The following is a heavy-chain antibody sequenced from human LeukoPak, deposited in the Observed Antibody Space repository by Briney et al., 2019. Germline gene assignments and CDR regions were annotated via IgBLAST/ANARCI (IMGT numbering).Heavy chain of an antibody. V-gene: IGHV3-23*01. CDR1: GFTFSSYA. J-gene: IGHJ4*02. CDR2: ISGSGGST. D-gene: IGHD5-18*01. CDR3: AKAALYHEVDTAMPFR. Sequence: PGGSLRLSCAASGFTFSSYAMSWVRQAPGKGLEWVSAISGSGGSTYYADSVKGRFTISRDNSKNTLYLQMNSLRAEDTAVYYCAKAALYHEVDTAMPFRWGQGTLVTASS.